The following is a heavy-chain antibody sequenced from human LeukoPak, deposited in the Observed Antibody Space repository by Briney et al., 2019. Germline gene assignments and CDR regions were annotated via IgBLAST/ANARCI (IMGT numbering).Heavy chain of an antibody. D-gene: IGHD2-15*01. J-gene: IGHJ3*02. Sequence: GGSLRLSCAASGFTFSRYAMHWVRQAPGKGLEWVALIGSDGNKKYYADSVKGRFTISRDNSNNTLYLQMNSLRAEDTAVYYCARDRGYCSGGSCYSNAFDIWGQGTMVTVSS. CDR2: IGSDGNKK. CDR1: GFTFSRYA. V-gene: IGHV3-33*08. CDR3: ARDRGYCSGGSCYSNAFDI.